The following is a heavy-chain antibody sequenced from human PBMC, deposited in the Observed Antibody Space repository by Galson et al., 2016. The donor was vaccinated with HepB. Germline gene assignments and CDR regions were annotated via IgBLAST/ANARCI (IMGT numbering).Heavy chain of an antibody. D-gene: IGHD1-26*01. V-gene: IGHV4-59*11. J-gene: IGHJ3*01. CDR3: ARVPVTGTYYTAASDA. CDR1: GDSISSHY. CDR2: MHSSGGS. Sequence: SETLSLTCTVSGDSISSHYWGWIRQPPGKGLEWIGYMHSSGGSNYNPPLNSRLTISLDTSKNQFSLKLTSVIAADTAVYYCARVPVTGTYYTAASDAWGLGTVVTVSS.